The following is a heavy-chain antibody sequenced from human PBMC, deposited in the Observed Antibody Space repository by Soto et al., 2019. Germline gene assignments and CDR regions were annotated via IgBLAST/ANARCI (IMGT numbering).Heavy chain of an antibody. D-gene: IGHD6-19*01. Sequence: GXSLRLSCGASGFTFSSYAMSWFRQAPVNGPEWVLTISGGGTYTYYADFVRGRFTISRDNSKNTLYLQMNSLSAEDTAVYYCAKEVTVAGTSSFDYWGQGTLVTV. V-gene: IGHV3-23*01. CDR3: AKEVTVAGTSSFDY. CDR2: ISGGGTYT. CDR1: GFTFSSYA. J-gene: IGHJ4*02.